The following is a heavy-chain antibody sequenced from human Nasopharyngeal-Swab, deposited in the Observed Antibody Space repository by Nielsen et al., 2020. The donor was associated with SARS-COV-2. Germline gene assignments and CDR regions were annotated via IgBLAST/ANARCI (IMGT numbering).Heavy chain of an antibody. CDR3: AKGLQLYSYAPDGFDV. J-gene: IGHJ3*01. CDR2: IYNEGTT. V-gene: IGHV3-66*01. Sequence: GESLKISCAASGFTVTSNYMSWVRQAPGKGLEWVSVIYNEGTTYYADSVRGRFTISRDNSKNMGYLQMNRPRAGDTAVYYCAKGLQLYSYAPDGFDVWGRGTMVTVSS. D-gene: IGHD5-18*01. CDR1: GFTVTSNY.